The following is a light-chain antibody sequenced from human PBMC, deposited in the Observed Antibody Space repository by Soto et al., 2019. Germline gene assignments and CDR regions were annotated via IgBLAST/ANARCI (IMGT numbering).Light chain of an antibody. CDR1: SSNIGNNY. V-gene: IGLV1-51*01. J-gene: IGLJ3*02. Sequence: QSVLTQPPSMSAAPGQRVTISCSGSSSNIGNNYVSWYQQLPGTAPTLFIYDNNNRPSGIPDRFSGSKSGTSATLAITGLQTWDEATYFCGTWDNSLSGGVFGGGTKVTVL. CDR2: DNN. CDR3: GTWDNSLSGGV.